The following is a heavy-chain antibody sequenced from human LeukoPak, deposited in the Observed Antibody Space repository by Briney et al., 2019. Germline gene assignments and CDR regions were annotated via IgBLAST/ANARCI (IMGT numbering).Heavy chain of an antibody. CDR1: GGSISSSGYY. Sequence: SETLSLTCTVSGGSISSSGYYWGWIRQPPGKGLEWIGSIYYSGSTYYNPSLKSRVTISVDTSKNQFSLKLSSVTAADTAVYYCVISGAFDYWGQRTLVTVSS. D-gene: IGHD3-10*01. CDR2: IYYSGST. J-gene: IGHJ4*02. CDR3: VISGAFDY. V-gene: IGHV4-39*01.